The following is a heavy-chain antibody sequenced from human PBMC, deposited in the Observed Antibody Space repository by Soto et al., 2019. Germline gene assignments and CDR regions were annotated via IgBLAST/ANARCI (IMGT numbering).Heavy chain of an antibody. V-gene: IGHV1-69*13. D-gene: IGHD2-21*02. CDR3: ARWGAIVVVTATNDAFDI. Sequence: GASVKVSCKASGGTFGSYAISWVRQAPGQGLEWMGGIIPIFGTANYAQKFQGRVTITADESTSTAYMELSSLRSEDTAVYYCARWGAIVVVTATNDAFDIWGQGTMVTVSS. J-gene: IGHJ3*02. CDR1: GGTFGSYA. CDR2: IIPIFGTA.